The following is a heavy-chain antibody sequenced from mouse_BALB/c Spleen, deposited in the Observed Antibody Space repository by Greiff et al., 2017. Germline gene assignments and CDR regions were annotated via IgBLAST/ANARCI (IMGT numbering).Heavy chain of an antibody. CDR2: IWAGGST. V-gene: IGHV2-9*02. J-gene: IGHJ3*01. D-gene: IGHD3-1*01. CDR3: AKDGTTGAWFAY. Sequence: VKLMESGPGLVAPSQSLSITCTVSGFSLTSYGVHWVRQPPGKGLEWLGVIWAGGSTNYNSALMSRLSISKDNSKSQVFLKLNSLQTDDTATYYCAKDGTTGAWFAYWGQGTLVTVSA. CDR1: GFSLTSYG.